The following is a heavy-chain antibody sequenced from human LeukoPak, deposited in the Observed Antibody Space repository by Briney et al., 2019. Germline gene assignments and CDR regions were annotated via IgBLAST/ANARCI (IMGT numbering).Heavy chain of an antibody. J-gene: IGHJ5*02. CDR2: IYYSGST. Sequence: PSETLSLTCTASGGSISSYYWSWIRQPPGKGLEWIGYIYYSGSTNYNPSLKSRVTISVDTSKNQFSLKLSSVTAADTAVYYCAQNYAGGWFDPWGQGTAVTVSS. CDR3: AQNYAGGWFDP. V-gene: IGHV4-59*08. CDR1: GGSISSYY. D-gene: IGHD2-2*01.